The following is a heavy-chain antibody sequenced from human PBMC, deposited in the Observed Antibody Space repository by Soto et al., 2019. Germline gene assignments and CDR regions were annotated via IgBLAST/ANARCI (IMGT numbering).Heavy chain of an antibody. J-gene: IGHJ4*02. Sequence: PSETLSLTCTVSGGSISSYYWSWIRQPPGKGLEWIGYIYYSGSTNYNPSLKSRVTISVDTSKNQFSLKLSSVTAADKAVYYCARGSLDIYGSGTQLLGWGQGTLVTVSS. CDR1: GGSISSYY. V-gene: IGHV4-59*01. CDR3: ARGSLDIYGSGTQLLG. CDR2: IYYSGST. D-gene: IGHD3-10*01.